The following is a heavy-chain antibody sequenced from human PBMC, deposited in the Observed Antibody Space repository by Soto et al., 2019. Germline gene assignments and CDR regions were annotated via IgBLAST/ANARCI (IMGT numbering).Heavy chain of an antibody. CDR1: GFTFSSYW. D-gene: IGHD2-8*02. J-gene: IGHJ4*02. Sequence: PGGSLRLSCAASGFTFSSYWMHWVRQAPGKGLVWVSRINSDGSSTSYADSVKGRFTISRDNAENSLYLQMNSLIDEDTAVYEGAKDKPQLLAFDFWAEETLDTGSS. V-gene: IGHV3-74*01. CDR3: AKDKPQLLAFDF. CDR2: INSDGSST.